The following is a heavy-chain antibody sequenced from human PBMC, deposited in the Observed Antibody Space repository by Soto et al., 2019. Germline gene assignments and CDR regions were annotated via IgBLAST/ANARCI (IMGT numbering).Heavy chain of an antibody. CDR1: GCTFSTYA. V-gene: IGHV1-69*06. J-gene: IGHJ6*02. D-gene: IGHD3-22*01. CDR3: AVKMGKHVSSVYSQESHYYYYYGMDV. Sequence: RAPMKVSCKASGCTFSTYAISFVRQAPGQWLECIGVIIPIFFTANYAQSFQVGVTITAYKSTSRAYIELSILGSEDTAVYYCAVKMGKHVSSVYSQESHYYYYYGMDVWGQGTTVTVSS. CDR2: IIPIFFTA.